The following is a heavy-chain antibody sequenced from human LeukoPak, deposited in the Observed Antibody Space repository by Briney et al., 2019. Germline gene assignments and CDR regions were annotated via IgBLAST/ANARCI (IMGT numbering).Heavy chain of an antibody. J-gene: IGHJ4*02. D-gene: IGHD6-6*01. CDR2: IDPGDYST. Sequence: GESPKISCKGSGYSFTSYWIGWVRQMPGKGLEWLGIIDPGDYSTRYSPSFQGQVTTSSAKSISTAYLQWSSLKASDTAMYYCARLIGGIAARSYFDYWGQGNLVTVSS. V-gene: IGHV5-51*01. CDR3: ARLIGGIAARSYFDY. CDR1: GYSFTSYW.